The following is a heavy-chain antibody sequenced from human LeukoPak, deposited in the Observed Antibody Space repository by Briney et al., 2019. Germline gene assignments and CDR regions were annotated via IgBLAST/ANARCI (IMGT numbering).Heavy chain of an antibody. CDR2: ISWNSGSI. J-gene: IGHJ4*02. CDR3: AKDYAPYSSSWSTNFDY. D-gene: IGHD6-13*01. V-gene: IGHV3-9*01. CDR1: GFTFDDYA. Sequence: PGGSLRLSSAASGFTFDDYAMHWVRQAPGKGLEWVSGISWNSGSIGYADSVKGRFTISRDNAKNSLYLQMNSLRAEDTALYYCAKDYAPYSSSWSTNFDYWGQGTLVTVSS.